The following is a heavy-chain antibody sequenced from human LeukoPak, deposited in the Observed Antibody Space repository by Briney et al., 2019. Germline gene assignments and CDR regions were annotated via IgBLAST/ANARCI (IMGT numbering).Heavy chain of an antibody. CDR1: GYTFTGYY. CDR3: ARLYCSSTSRHLEGYYYYGMDV. D-gene: IGHD2-2*01. CDR2: INPNSGGT. J-gene: IGHJ6*02. V-gene: IGHV1-2*02. Sequence: ASVKVSCKASGYTFTGYYMHWVRQAPGQGLEWMGWINPNSGGTNYAQKFQGRVTMTRDTSISTAYMELSRLRSDDTAVYYCARLYCSSTSRHLEGYYYYGMDVWGQGTTVTVSS.